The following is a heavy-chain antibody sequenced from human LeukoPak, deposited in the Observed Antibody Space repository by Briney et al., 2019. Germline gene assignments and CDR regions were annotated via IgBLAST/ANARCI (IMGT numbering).Heavy chain of an antibody. Sequence: EASVKVSCKASGYTFTSYGISWVRQAPGQGLEWMGWISAHNSNTNYAQKLQGRVTMTTDTSTSTAYMELRSLRSDDTAVYYCAREGSSGYYSATDAFDIWGQGTMVTVSS. D-gene: IGHD3-22*01. CDR3: AREGSSGYYSATDAFDI. V-gene: IGHV1-18*01. CDR2: ISAHNSNT. CDR1: GYTFTSYG. J-gene: IGHJ3*02.